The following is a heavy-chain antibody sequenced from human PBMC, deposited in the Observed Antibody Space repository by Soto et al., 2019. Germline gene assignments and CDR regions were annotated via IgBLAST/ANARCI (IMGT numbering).Heavy chain of an antibody. J-gene: IGHJ4*02. CDR3: ARVTDDILTGYYNGFDY. CDR1: GGSFSGYY. Sequence: SETLSLTCAVYGGSFSGYYWSWIRQPPGKGLEWIGEINHSGSTNYNPSLKSRVTISVDTSKNQFSLKLSSVTAADTAVYYCARVTDDILTGYYNGFDYWGQGTLVTVSS. D-gene: IGHD3-9*01. V-gene: IGHV4-34*01. CDR2: INHSGST.